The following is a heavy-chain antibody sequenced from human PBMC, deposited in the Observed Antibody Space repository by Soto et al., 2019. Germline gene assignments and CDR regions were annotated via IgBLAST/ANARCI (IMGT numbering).Heavy chain of an antibody. D-gene: IGHD6-19*01. Sequence: SVKVSCKASGGTFSSYAISWVRQAPGQGLEWMGGIIPIFGTANYAQKFQGRVTITADESTSTAYMELSSLRSEDTAVYYCARSASIAVAGSYGAFDIWGQGTMVTVSS. V-gene: IGHV1-69*13. J-gene: IGHJ3*02. CDR1: GGTFSSYA. CDR3: ARSASIAVAGSYGAFDI. CDR2: IIPIFGTA.